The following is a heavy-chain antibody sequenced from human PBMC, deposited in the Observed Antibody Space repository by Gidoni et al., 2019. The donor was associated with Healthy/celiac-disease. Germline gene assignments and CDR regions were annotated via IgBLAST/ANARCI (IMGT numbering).Heavy chain of an antibody. CDR3: ARKVGRGGYSYGYYYYYYMDV. CDR1: GGSFSGYY. V-gene: IGHV4-34*01. D-gene: IGHD5-18*01. CDR2: INHSGST. J-gene: IGHJ6*03. Sequence: QVQLQQWGAGLLKPSATLSLTCAVYGGSFSGYYWRWIRQPPGKGLEWIGEINHSGSTNYNPSLKSRVTISVDTSKNQFSLKLSSVTAADTAVYYCARKVGRGGYSYGYYYYYYMDVWGKGTTVTVSS.